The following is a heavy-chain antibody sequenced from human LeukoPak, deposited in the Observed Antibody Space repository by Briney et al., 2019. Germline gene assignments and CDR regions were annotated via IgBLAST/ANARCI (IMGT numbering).Heavy chain of an antibody. CDR2: ISSSSSTI. D-gene: IGHD5-18*01. CDR3: ARDKEIQLGAFDI. CDR1: GFTFSSYS. V-gene: IGHV3-48*01. J-gene: IGHJ3*02. Sequence: GGSLRLSCAASGFTFSSYSMNWVRQAPGKGLEWVSYISSSSSTIYYADSVKGRFTISRDNAKNSLYLQMNSLRAEDTAVYYCARDKEIQLGAFDIWGQGTMVTVSS.